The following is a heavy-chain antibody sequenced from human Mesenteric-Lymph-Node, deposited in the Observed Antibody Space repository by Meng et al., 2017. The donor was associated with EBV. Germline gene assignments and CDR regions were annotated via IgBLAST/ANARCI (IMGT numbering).Heavy chain of an antibody. CDR2: IFPTGGT. V-gene: IGHV4-4*02. J-gene: IGHJ4*02. D-gene: IGHD3-22*01. CDR1: GGSSSSSNW. Sequence: VQSKGAGPGLVKPSGTLSLTWAVAGGSSSSSNWWTWVRQPPGKGLEWIGEIFPTGGTNYNPSLKSRLTISVDKSKNQFSLKLSSVTAADTAVYYCAREGEVGYYESSGYYYWGQGTLVTVSS. CDR3: AREGEVGYYESSGYYY.